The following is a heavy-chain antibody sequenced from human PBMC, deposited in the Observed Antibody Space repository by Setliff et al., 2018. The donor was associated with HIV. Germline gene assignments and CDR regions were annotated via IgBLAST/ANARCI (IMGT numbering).Heavy chain of an antibody. D-gene: IGHD1-1*01. V-gene: IGHV3-30*03. CDR2: ASYDGSNK. CDR3: TTAGHGTLDFDY. CDR1: GFRFSSFG. J-gene: IGHJ4*02. Sequence: HPGGSLRLSCAASGFRFSSFGMHWVRQAPGKGLEWVAVASYDGSNKFYADSVKGRFTISRDDSKNTLFLQMNSLKAEDTALYYCTTAGHGTLDFDYWGQGTRVTVSS.